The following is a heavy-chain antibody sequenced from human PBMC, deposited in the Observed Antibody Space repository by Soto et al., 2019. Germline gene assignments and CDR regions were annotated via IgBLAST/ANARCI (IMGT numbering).Heavy chain of an antibody. CDR3: ARVNGDYVLNYYYYMDV. Sequence: PSETLSLTCTVSGGSISSGGYYWSWIRQHPGKGLEWIGYIYYSGSTYYNPSLKSRVTISVDTSKNQFSLKLSSVTAADTAVYYCARVNGDYVLNYYYYMDVWGKGTTVTVSS. J-gene: IGHJ6*03. CDR2: IYYSGST. D-gene: IGHD4-17*01. CDR1: GGSISSGGYY. V-gene: IGHV4-31*03.